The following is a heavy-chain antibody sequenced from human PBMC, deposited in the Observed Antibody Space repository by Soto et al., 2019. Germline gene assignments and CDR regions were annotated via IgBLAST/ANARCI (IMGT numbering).Heavy chain of an antibody. CDR2: FYDSETT. CDR3: ARSSGGFGALES. V-gene: IGHV4-31*03. D-gene: IGHD3-10*01. Sequence: QVQLQESGPGLVKPSQTLSLTCTVSGASISSRTDYWTWARQHPGEGLEGIGYFYDSETTHYNPSLKRRISIAVDTSKNPFSLNMTCVTAADTAVYFCARSSGGFGALESWGQGNLVVVYS. J-gene: IGHJ4*02. CDR1: GASISSRTDY.